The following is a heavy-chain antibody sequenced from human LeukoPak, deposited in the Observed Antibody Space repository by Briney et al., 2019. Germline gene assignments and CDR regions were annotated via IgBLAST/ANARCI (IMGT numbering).Heavy chain of an antibody. V-gene: IGHV7-4-1*02. J-gene: IGHJ3*02. CDR1: GYIFTNNA. CDR3: ARDLVSAGFDI. CDR2: INTSTGNP. D-gene: IGHD6-6*01. Sequence: ASVKVSCKTSGYIFTNNAVNWVRQAPGQGLDFMGWINTSTGNPTYAQGFTGRFVFSLDTSVSTAYLQISSLEAEDTAIYYCARDLVSAGFDIWGQGTMVTVSS.